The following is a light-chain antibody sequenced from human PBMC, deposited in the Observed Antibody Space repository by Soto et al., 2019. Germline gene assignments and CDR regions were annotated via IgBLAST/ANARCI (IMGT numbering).Light chain of an antibody. Sequence: DIHMTQSPSSLSASVGYIFPITCRASQSISSYLNWYQKKPGKAPKLLIYAASSLQSGVPSRLSGSGYGTDLTITISSMKTEDFETYYCQQSYSNPITFGQGTRLEIK. CDR3: QQSYSNPIT. CDR1: QSISSY. J-gene: IGKJ5*01. V-gene: IGKV1-39*01. CDR2: AAS.